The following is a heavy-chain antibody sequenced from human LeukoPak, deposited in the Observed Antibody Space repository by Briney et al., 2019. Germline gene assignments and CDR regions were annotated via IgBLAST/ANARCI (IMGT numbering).Heavy chain of an antibody. V-gene: IGHV3-21*01. Sequence: GGSLRLSCAASGFTFSIYSMNWVRQAPGKGLEWVSSISSSSSYIYYADAVKGRFTISRDNAKNSLSLQMNNLRVEDTAVYYCANHFACGSTTCPSFDDWGQGTLVTVSS. CDR3: ANHFACGSTTCPSFDD. CDR1: GFTFSIYS. D-gene: IGHD2-2*01. CDR2: ISSSSSYI. J-gene: IGHJ4*02.